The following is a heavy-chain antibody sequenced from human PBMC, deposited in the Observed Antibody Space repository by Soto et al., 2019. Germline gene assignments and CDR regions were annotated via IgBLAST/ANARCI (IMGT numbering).Heavy chain of an antibody. CDR1: VFTSNTYA. CDR3: AKNGDFWSWGMDV. D-gene: IGHD3-3*01. V-gene: IGHV3-23*01. CDR2: ISESGDGT. Sequence: WWSLRLSCSASVFTSNTYAMTWVRQAPGKGLEWVSLISESGDGTYYADSVKGRFTISRDNSQRTLNLQMNSLRAEDTAVYYCAKNGDFWSWGMDVWGQGTTVTVSS. J-gene: IGHJ6*02.